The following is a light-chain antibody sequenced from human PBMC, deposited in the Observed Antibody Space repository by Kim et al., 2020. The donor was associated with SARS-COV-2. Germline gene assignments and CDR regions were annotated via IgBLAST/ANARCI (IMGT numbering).Light chain of an antibody. V-gene: IGKV1-9*01. CDR3: QQLSSYPRLT. CDR2: GAS. CDR1: QGISSY. J-gene: IGKJ4*01. Sequence: DIQLTQSPSFLSASVGDRVTITCRASQGISSYLAWYQQKPGKAPKLLIYGASTLQSGVPSRFSGSGSGTEFTLTISSLQPEDFATYYCQQLSSYPRLTFGGGTKLEI.